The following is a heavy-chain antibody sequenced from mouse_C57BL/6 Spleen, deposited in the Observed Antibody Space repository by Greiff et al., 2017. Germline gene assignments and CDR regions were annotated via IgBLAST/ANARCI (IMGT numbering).Heavy chain of an antibody. Sequence: QVQLQQPGAELVMPGASVKLSCKASGYTFTSYWMHWVKQRPGQGLEWIGEIDPSDSYTNYNQKFKGKATLTVDKSSSTAYMQLSSLTSEDSAVSYCARRGFDYWGQGTTLTVSS. J-gene: IGHJ2*01. V-gene: IGHV1-69*01. CDR3: ARRGFDY. CDR1: GYTFTSYW. CDR2: IDPSDSYT.